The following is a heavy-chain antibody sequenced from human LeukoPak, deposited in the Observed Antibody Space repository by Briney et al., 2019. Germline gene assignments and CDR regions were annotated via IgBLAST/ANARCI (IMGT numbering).Heavy chain of an antibody. V-gene: IGHV1-8*01. Sequence: ASVKVSCKASGYTFTSYDINWVRQATGQGLEWMGWMNPNSGNTGYAQKFQGRVTMTRNTSISTAYMELSSLRSEDTAVYYCALTGYCSSTSCYSPNRAEYFQHWGQGTLVTVSS. CDR1: GYTFTSYD. CDR2: MNPNSGNT. D-gene: IGHD2-2*01. J-gene: IGHJ1*01. CDR3: ALTGYCSSTSCYSPNRAEYFQH.